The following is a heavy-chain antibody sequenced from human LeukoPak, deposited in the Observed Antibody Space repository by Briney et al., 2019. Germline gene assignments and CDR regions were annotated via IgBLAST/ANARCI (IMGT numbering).Heavy chain of an antibody. Sequence: SGGSLRLSCAASGFTFDDYGMSWVRHAPGKGLEWVSGINWNGGSTGYADSVKGRFTISRDNAKNSLYLQMNSLRAEDTALYYCARYITIFGVVTSYYYYYMDVWGKGTTVTISS. CDR3: ARYITIFGVVTSYYYYYMDV. CDR2: INWNGGST. V-gene: IGHV3-20*04. D-gene: IGHD3-3*01. J-gene: IGHJ6*03. CDR1: GFTFDDYG.